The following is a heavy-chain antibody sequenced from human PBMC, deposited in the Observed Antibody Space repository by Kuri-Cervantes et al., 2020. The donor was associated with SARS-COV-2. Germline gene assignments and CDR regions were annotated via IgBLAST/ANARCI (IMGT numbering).Heavy chain of an antibody. V-gene: IGHV4-59*01. CDR1: GGSISSYY. CDR2: IHYSGTT. CDR3: ARGSYDSSGYYFEDY. Sequence: SETLSLTCTVSGGSISSYYGSWIRQPPGKGLEWMGYIHYSGTTTYSPSLKSRLTISVDTPKNQFSLKVTSVTAADTAVYYCARGSYDSSGYYFEDYWGQGTLVTVSS. J-gene: IGHJ4*02. D-gene: IGHD3-22*01.